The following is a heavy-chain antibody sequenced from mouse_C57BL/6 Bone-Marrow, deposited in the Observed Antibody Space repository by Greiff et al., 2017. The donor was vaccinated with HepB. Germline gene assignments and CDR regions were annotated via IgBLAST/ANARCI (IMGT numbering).Heavy chain of an antibody. D-gene: IGHD2-1*01. V-gene: IGHV1-15*01. J-gene: IGHJ3*01. CDR2: IDPETGGT. Sequence: QVQLKQSGAELVRPGASVTLSCKASGYTFTDYEMHWVKQTPVHGLEWIGAIDPETGGTAYNQKFKGKAILTADKSSSTAYMELRSLTSEDSAVYYCTRRGNYLAWFAYWGQGTLVTVSA. CDR1: GYTFTDYE. CDR3: TRRGNYLAWFAY.